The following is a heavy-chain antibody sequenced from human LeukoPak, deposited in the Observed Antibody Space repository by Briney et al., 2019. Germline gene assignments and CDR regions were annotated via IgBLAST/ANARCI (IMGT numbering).Heavy chain of an antibody. J-gene: IGHJ5*02. D-gene: IGHD6-13*01. CDR2: IYYSGST. V-gene: IGHV4-59*08. CDR3: AGLHFAAAEEFDP. Sequence: SETLTLTCTVSGGSINGFYWSWIRQPPGKALEWIGYIYYSGSTNYNPSLRSRVTISVDRSKNQFSLKMNSVTAADTAMYYCAGLHFAAAEEFDPWGQGTLVTVSS. CDR1: GGSINGFY.